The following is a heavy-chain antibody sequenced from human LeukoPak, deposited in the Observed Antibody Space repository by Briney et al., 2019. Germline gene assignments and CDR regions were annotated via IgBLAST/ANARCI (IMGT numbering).Heavy chain of an antibody. D-gene: IGHD1-26*01. CDR1: GFTFSSYS. Sequence: GGSLRLSCAASGFTFSSYSMNWVRQAPGKGLEWVSYISSSSTIYYADSVKGRFTISRDNAKNSLYLQMNSLRAEDTAVYYCARRLGWFDYWGQGTLVTVSS. CDR2: ISSSSTI. V-gene: IGHV3-48*01. J-gene: IGHJ4*02. CDR3: ARRLGWFDY.